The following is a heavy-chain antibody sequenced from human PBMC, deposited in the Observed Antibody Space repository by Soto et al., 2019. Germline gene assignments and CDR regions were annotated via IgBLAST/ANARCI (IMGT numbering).Heavy chain of an antibody. D-gene: IGHD2-2*01. CDR3: ARHVPAAGYYSGMDV. V-gene: IGHV1-69*12. CDR1: GGTFSSYA. CDR2: IIPICGTA. Sequence: QVQLVQSGAEVKKPGSSVKVSCKASGGTFSSYAISWVRQAPGQWLEWMGGIIPICGTANYAQKCQGRVTITADESTSTAYMELSSLRSEDTAVYYCARHVPAAGYYSGMDVWGQGTTVTVSS. J-gene: IGHJ6*02.